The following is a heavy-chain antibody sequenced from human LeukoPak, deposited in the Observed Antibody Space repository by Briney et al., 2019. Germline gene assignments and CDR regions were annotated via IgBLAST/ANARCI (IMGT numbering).Heavy chain of an antibody. CDR3: ARRSIAAARGYFDY. Sequence: PSETLSLTCAVSAGSISSSNWWSWVRQPPGKGLEWIGEIYHSGSTNYNPSLKSRVTISVDKSKNQFSLKLSSVTAADTAVYYCARRSIAAARGYFDYWGQGTLVTVSS. V-gene: IGHV4-4*02. J-gene: IGHJ4*02. CDR2: IYHSGST. D-gene: IGHD6-13*01. CDR1: AGSISSSNW.